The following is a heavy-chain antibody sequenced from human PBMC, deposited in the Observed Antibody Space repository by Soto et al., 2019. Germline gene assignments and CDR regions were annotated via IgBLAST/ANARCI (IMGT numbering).Heavy chain of an antibody. V-gene: IGHV4-31*03. J-gene: IGHJ4*02. Sequence: QMQLQESGPGLVKPSQTLSLTCNVSGGSISNVNYYWSWIRHVPGKGLEWVGYIYYSGGTHYNPSLKSRLTISVDTSQNQFSLKLNSVTAADTAVYYCAMEGGHGVDSWGQGALVTVSS. D-gene: IGHD3-16*01. CDR3: AMEGGHGVDS. CDR2: IYYSGGT. CDR1: GGSISNVNYY.